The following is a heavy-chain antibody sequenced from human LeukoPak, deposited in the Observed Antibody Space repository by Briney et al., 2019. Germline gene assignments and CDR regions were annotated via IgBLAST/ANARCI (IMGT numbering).Heavy chain of an antibody. CDR2: ITPNSGVT. V-gene: IGHV1-2*06. J-gene: IGHJ4*02. CDR3: AREQRLAD. Sequence: ASVTVSCRASGYTFTDYYIRWVRQAPGQGLEWMGRITPNSGVTNYAQKFQGRVTMTRDTSISTAYMELSRLEFDDTAVYFCAREQRLADWGQGTLVTVSS. D-gene: IGHD6-19*01. CDR1: GYTFTDYY.